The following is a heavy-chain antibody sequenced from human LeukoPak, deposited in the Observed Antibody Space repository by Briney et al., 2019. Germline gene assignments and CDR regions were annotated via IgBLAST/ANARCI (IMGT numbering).Heavy chain of an antibody. CDR1: GFTFTRYG. J-gene: IGHJ6*03. CDR3: AKGSFYCTSSTCPQYYYYMDV. CDR2: VRYDGSEK. V-gene: IGHV3-30*02. D-gene: IGHD2/OR15-2a*01. Sequence: GGSLRLSCAASGFTFTRYGMHWVRQAPGKGLEWVAFVRYDGSEKYYADSVKGRFTITRDDSRNTVFLKMTSLTAEDTAVYYCAKGSFYCTSSTCPQYYYYMDVWGTGTTVIVSS.